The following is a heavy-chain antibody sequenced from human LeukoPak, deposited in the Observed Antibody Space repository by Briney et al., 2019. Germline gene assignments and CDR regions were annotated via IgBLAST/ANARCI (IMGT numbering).Heavy chain of an antibody. D-gene: IGHD4-17*01. J-gene: IGHJ5*02. CDR1: GFTFSSYW. Sequence: GGSLRLSCAASGFTFSSYWMSWVRQAPGKGLEWVANIKQDGSEKYYVDSVKGRFTISRDNAKNSLYLQMNSLRAEDTAVYYCARNDYGDYALRFDPWGQGTLVTVSS. CDR3: ARNDYGDYALRFDP. CDR2: IKQDGSEK. V-gene: IGHV3-7*01.